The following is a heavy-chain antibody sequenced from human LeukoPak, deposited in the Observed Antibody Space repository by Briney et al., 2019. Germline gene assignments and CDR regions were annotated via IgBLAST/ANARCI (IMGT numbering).Heavy chain of an antibody. CDR2: ISGSGGST. CDR1: GFTFSSYA. V-gene: IGHV3-23*01. Sequence: GGSLRLSCAASGFTFSSYAMSWVRQAPGKGLEWVSAISGSGGSTYYADSVKGRFTISRDNSKNTLYLQMNSLRAEDTAVYYCAKDGSPAVTTHPNWFDPWGQGTLVTVSS. J-gene: IGHJ5*02. CDR3: AKDGSPAVTTHPNWFDP. D-gene: IGHD6-13*01.